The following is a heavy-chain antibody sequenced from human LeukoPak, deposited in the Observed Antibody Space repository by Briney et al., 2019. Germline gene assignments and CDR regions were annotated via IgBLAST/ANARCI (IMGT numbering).Heavy chain of an antibody. CDR2: ISGSGSST. D-gene: IGHD6-19*01. Sequence: GGSLRPSCAASGFTFSGYAMTWVRQAPGKGLEWVSGISGSGSSTYYANSMKGRFTISRDNSDNTLYLQMNTLRAEDTAVYYCAKDRHSSGRAYDFDYWGQGTLVTVSS. CDR3: AKDRHSSGRAYDFDY. J-gene: IGHJ4*02. CDR1: GFTFSGYA. V-gene: IGHV3-23*01.